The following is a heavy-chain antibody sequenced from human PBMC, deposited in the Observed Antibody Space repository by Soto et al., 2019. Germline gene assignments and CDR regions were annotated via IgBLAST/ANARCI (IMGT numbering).Heavy chain of an antibody. V-gene: IGHV1-18*01. D-gene: IGHD1-26*01. CDR1: GYTFTSHG. CDR2: ISAYNGNT. CDR3: ARDHGIVDGCSDY. J-gene: IGHJ4*02. Sequence: ASVKGSCKASGYTFTSHGITCVRQAPGQALEWMGWISAYNGNTNYAQKLQGRVTMTTDTSTSTAYMELRSLRSDDTAVYYSARDHGIVDGCSDYWGQGTLVTVSS.